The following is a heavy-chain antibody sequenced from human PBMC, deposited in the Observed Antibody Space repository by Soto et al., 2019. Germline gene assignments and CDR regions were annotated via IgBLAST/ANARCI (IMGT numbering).Heavy chain of an antibody. J-gene: IGHJ5*02. V-gene: IGHV3-23*01. CDR2: IDGSGGIT. CDR1: GFTFVTTD. CDR3: VKNSGWFNT. D-gene: IGHD3-10*01. Sequence: VGSLRLSCAASGFTFVTTDMSWVRQAPGEGLEWVSTIDGSGGITYYADSVKGRFTISRDNSRNTVYLQMNSLRGDDTALYYCVKNSGWFNTWGQGALVTVYS.